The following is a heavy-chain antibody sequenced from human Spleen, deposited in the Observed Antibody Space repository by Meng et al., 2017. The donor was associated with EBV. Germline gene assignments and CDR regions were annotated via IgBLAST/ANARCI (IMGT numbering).Heavy chain of an antibody. CDR1: GDSISSGAYS. J-gene: IGHJ4*02. V-gene: IGHV4-30-2*01. Sequence: LQRSGSGLVKPSQTLSLTCTVSGDSISSGAYSWSWVRQPPGKGLEWIGYIFHTGSTYYNASLKSRVTISVDRSKHQFSLKLTSVTPADTAVYYCARDSHGYYFFDFWGPGTLVTVSS. CDR3: ARDSHGYYFFDF. D-gene: IGHD3-22*01. CDR2: IFHTGST.